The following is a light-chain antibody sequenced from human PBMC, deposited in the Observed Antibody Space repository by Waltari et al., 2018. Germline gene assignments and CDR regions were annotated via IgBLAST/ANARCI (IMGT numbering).Light chain of an antibody. V-gene: IGKV1-8*01. CDR3: QQYYSYPT. J-gene: IGKJ4*01. CDR2: AAS. Sequence: ITCRASQGISSYLAWYQQKPGKAPKLLIYAASTLQSGVPSRFSGSGSGTDFTLTISCLQSEDFATYYCQQYYSYPTFGGGTKVEIK. CDR1: QGISSY.